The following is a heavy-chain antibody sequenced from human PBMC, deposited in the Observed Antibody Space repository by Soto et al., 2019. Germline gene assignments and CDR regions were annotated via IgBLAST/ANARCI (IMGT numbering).Heavy chain of an antibody. CDR2: IYPCESDT. D-gene: IGHD6-13*01. Sequence: PGESLKISCKGSGYNFTSYWIFWVRQMPVKGLEWMGMIYPCESDTRDSPAFQGQVTISAYNSISTSYLQWSSLKGSDTAMYYCERGSSRWPHDDFHIWGQGTMVTVSS. V-gene: IGHV5-51*01. CDR1: GYNFTSYW. J-gene: IGHJ3*02. CDR3: ERGSSRWPHDDFHI.